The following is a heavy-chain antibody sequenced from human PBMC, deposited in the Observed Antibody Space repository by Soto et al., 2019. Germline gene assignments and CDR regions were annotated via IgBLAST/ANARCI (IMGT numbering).Heavy chain of an antibody. J-gene: IGHJ4*02. CDR2: ISSSSSYI. Sequence: GGSLRLSCAASGFTFSSYSMNWVRQAPGKGLEWVSSISSSSSYIYYADSVKGRFTISRDNAKNSLYLQMNSLRAEDTAVYYCARGTPLDSSGWSGYWGQGTLVTVSS. V-gene: IGHV3-21*01. CDR1: GFTFSSYS. D-gene: IGHD6-19*01. CDR3: ARGTPLDSSGWSGY.